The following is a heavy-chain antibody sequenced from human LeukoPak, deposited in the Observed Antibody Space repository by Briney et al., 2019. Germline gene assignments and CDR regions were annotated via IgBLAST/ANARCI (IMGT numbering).Heavy chain of an antibody. V-gene: IGHV1-69*05. CDR3: ARDGIAGKDYYYYMDV. CDR1: GGTFSSYA. CDR2: IIPIFGTA. D-gene: IGHD6-13*01. J-gene: IGHJ6*03. Sequence: ASVKVSCKASGGTFSSYAISWVRQAPGQGLEWMGRIIPIFGTANYAQKFQGRVRITTDESTSTAYMELSSLRSEDTAVYYCARDGIAGKDYYYYMDVWGKGTTVTVSS.